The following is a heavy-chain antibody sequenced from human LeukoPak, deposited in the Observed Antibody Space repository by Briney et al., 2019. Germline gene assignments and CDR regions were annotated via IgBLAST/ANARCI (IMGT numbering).Heavy chain of an antibody. J-gene: IGHJ4*02. Sequence: PGGSLRLSCAASGFTFSCYAMHWVRQAPGKGLEYVSAISSNGGSTYYANSVKGRFTISRDNSKNTLYLQMGSLRAEDMAVYYCARVGVEMATIGSGPHDYWGQGTLVTVSS. CDR1: GFTFSCYA. CDR3: ARVGVEMATIGSGPHDY. V-gene: IGHV3-64*01. D-gene: IGHD5-24*01. CDR2: ISSNGGST.